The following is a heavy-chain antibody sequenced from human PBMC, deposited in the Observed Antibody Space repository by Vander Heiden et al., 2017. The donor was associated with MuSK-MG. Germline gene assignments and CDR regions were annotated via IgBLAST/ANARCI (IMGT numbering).Heavy chain of an antibody. CDR2: TDYSGST. J-gene: IGHJ4*02. CDR3: ARGAVRGIIDY. D-gene: IGHD3-10*01. Sequence: QVQLQESGPGLVKPSETLSLTCTVSGGSISNYYYSWIRQFPGKGLEWIGYTDYSGSTKSNPSLKSRVTISIDTSRNQFSLKLTSVTAADTAVYYCARGAVRGIIDYWGQGSLVTVS. CDR1: GGSISNYY. V-gene: IGHV4-59*01.